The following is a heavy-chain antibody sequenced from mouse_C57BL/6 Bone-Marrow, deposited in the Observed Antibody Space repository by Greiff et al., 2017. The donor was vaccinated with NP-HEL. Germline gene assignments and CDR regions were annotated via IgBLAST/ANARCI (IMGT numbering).Heavy chain of an antibody. CDR2: INPDSSTI. CDR1: GIDFSRYW. D-gene: IGHD1-1*01. V-gene: IGHV4-1*01. CDR3: ARPDYYGSSCWYFDV. Sequence: EASGIDFSRYWMSWVRRAPGKGLEWIGEINPDSSTINYAPSLKDKFIISRDNAKNTLYLQMSKVRSEDTALYYCARPDYYGSSCWYFDVWGTGTTVTVSS. J-gene: IGHJ1*03.